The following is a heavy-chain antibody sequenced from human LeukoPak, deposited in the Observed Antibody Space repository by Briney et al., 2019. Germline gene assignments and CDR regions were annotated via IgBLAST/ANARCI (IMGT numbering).Heavy chain of an antibody. CDR2: IIPILGIA. CDR3: ASPPRAYSGSYYAQG. Sequence: ASVTVSCTASGGTFSSYAISWVRQAPGQGLEWMGRIIPILGIANYAQKFQGRVTITADKSTSTAYMELSSLRAEDTAVYYCASPPRAYSGSYYAQGWGQGTLVTVSS. D-gene: IGHD1-26*01. CDR1: GGTFSSYA. V-gene: IGHV1-69*04. J-gene: IGHJ4*02.